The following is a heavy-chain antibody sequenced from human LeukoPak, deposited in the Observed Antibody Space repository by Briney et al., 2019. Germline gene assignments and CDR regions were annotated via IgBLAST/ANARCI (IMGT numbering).Heavy chain of an antibody. CDR3: ARGGTFGVDISDY. Sequence: GRSLRLSCAASGFTFSTYSMTWVRQAPGKGLEWVSSISSSSRNTYYTESVRGRFTISRDNAKNSLFLQMNSLRVEDTAVYYCARGGTFGVDISDYWGQGTLVTVSS. CDR2: ISSSSRNT. D-gene: IGHD3-3*01. CDR1: GFTFSTYS. V-gene: IGHV3-21*01. J-gene: IGHJ4*02.